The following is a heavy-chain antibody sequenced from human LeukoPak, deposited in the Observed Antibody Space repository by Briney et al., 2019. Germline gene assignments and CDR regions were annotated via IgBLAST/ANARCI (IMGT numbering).Heavy chain of an antibody. D-gene: IGHD2-2*02. Sequence: SETLSLTCTVSGGSISSSSYYWGWIRQPPGKGLEWIGSIYYSGSTYYNPSLKSRVTISVDTSKNQFSLKLSSVTAADTAVYYCARHVAYCSSTSCYMLAAFDIWGQGTMVTVSS. J-gene: IGHJ3*02. CDR1: GGSISSSSYY. CDR3: ARHVAYCSSTSCYMLAAFDI. CDR2: IYYSGST. V-gene: IGHV4-39*01.